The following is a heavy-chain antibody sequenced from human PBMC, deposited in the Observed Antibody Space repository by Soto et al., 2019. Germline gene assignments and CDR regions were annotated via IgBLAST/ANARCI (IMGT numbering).Heavy chain of an antibody. D-gene: IGHD2-21*01. J-gene: IGHJ4*02. CDR2: IIPIFGTA. CDR3: AAPGEVVLADRYYFDY. Sequence: QVQLVQSGAEVKKPGSSVKVSCKASGGTFSSYAISWVRQAPGQGLEWMGGIIPIFGTANYAQKFQGRVTITADESTSTAYMELSSLSSEDTAVYYCAAPGEVVLADRYYFDYWGQGTLVTVSS. CDR1: GGTFSSYA. V-gene: IGHV1-69*01.